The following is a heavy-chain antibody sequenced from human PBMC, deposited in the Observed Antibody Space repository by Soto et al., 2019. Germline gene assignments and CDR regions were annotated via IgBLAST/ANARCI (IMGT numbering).Heavy chain of an antibody. CDR3: ARGGGSLWYYYMDV. J-gene: IGHJ6*03. V-gene: IGHV3-7*01. D-gene: IGHD2-15*01. CDR2: IKQDGSEK. Sequence: EVQLVESGGGLVQPGGSLRLSCAASGFTFSSYWMSWVRQAPGKGLEWVANIKQDGSEKYYVDSVKGRFTISRDNPKNSLYLQMNSLRAEDTAVYYCARGGGSLWYYYMDVWGKGTTVTVSS. CDR1: GFTFSSYW.